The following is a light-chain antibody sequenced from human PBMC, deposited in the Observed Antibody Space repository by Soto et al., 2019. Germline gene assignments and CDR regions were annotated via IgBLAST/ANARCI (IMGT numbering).Light chain of an antibody. CDR3: GTWDSSLGAWV. Sequence: QSVLTQPPSVSAAPGQKGTISCSGSSSNIGNHYVSWYQQVPGTAPRLLIYENYKRPSGLADRFSGSKSGTSATLGITGLQTGDEADYYCGTWDSSLGAWVFGGGTSSPS. J-gene: IGLJ3*02. V-gene: IGLV1-51*02. CDR1: SSNIGNHY. CDR2: ENY.